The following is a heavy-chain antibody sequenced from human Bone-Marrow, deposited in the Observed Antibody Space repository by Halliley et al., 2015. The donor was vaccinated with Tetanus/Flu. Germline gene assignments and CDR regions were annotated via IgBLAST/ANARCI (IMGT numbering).Heavy chain of an antibody. CDR3: ARALGGGSGTNTDNWFDP. CDR2: VHHSGST. Sequence: TLSLTCTVSGASITSDTYYWSWIRQHPGKGLEWIGYVHHSGSTYDNPSLRSRLSIPVDTSKNQFSLKLSSVTAADTAVYYCARALGGGSGTNTDNWFDPWGQGTLVTVSS. D-gene: IGHD2-8*01. CDR1: GASITSDTYY. J-gene: IGHJ5*02. V-gene: IGHV4-31*03.